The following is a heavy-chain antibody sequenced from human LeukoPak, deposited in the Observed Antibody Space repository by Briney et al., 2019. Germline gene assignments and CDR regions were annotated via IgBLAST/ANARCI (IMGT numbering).Heavy chain of an antibody. J-gene: IGHJ6*01. CDR2: ISSSSSNI. D-gene: IGHD2-2*02. Sequence: GGSLRLSCAVSGFSFSSHSMSWVRQAPGKGLEWVSAISSSSSNIYYADSVKGRFTISRDNDKNSLYLQMNSLRAEDTAVYFCARYCRSKTCYNGQAPGCNVWGQRTTVTVSS. CDR1: GFSFSSHS. V-gene: IGHV3-21*06. CDR3: ARYCRSKTCYNGQAPGCNV.